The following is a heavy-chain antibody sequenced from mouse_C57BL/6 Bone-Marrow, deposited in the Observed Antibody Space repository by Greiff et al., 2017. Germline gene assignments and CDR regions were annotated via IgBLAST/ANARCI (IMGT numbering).Heavy chain of an antibody. J-gene: IGHJ2*01. CDR2: ISDGGSYT. CDR3: GLRERYFDY. V-gene: IGHV5-4*03. D-gene: IGHD1-2*01. CDR1: GFTFSSYA. Sequence: EVKLVESGGGLVKPGGSLKLSCAASGFTFSSYAMSWVRQTPEKRLEWVATISDGGSYTYYPDNVKGRFTISRDNAKNNLYLQMSHLKSEDTAMYYCGLRERYFDYWGQGTTLTVSS.